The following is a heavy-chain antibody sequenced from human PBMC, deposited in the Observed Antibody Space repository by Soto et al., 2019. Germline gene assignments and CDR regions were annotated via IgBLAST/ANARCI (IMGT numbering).Heavy chain of an antibody. CDR3: ARQHCSSTSCYRNVDY. D-gene: IGHD2-2*01. CDR2: IGTAGDT. CDR1: GFTFSSYD. Sequence: GGSLRLSCAASGFTFSSYDMHWVRQATGKGLEWVSAIGTAGDTYYPGSVKGRFTISRENAKNSLYLQMNSLRAGDTAVYYCARQHCSSTSCYRNVDYWGQGTLVTVSS. V-gene: IGHV3-13*01. J-gene: IGHJ4*02.